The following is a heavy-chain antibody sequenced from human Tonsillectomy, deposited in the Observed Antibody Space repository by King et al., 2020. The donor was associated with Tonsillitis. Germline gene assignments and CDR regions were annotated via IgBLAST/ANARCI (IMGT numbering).Heavy chain of an antibody. CDR3: ASRPDAFDI. CDR2: IYPGDSDT. Sequence: VQLVESGTEVKKPGESLKISCKGSGYSFTNHWIGWVRQMPGKGLEWMGIIYPGDSDTRYSPSFQGQVTISADKSISATYLQWSSLKASDTAMYYCASRPDAFDIWGQGTMVTVSS. CDR1: GYSFTNHW. V-gene: IGHV5-51*01. J-gene: IGHJ3*02.